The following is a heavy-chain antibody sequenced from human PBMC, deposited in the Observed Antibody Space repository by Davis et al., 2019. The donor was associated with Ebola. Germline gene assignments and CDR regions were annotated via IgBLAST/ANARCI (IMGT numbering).Heavy chain of an antibody. V-gene: IGHV1-18*04. CDR2: ISAYNGNT. D-gene: IGHD3-10*01. J-gene: IGHJ4*02. CDR1: GYTFTSYY. Sequence: ASVKVSCKASGYTFTSYYMHWVRQAPGQGLEWMGWISAYNGNTNYAQKLQGRVTMTTDTSTSTAYMELSSLRSEDTAVYYCARALTGGYYFDYWGQGTLVTVSS. CDR3: ARALTGGYYFDY.